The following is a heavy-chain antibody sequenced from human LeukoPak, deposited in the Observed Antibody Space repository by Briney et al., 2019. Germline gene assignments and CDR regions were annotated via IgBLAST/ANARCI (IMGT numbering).Heavy chain of an antibody. J-gene: IGHJ4*02. CDR3: ARENVRQFDY. Sequence: PSETLSLTCTVSGGSISSYYWSWIRQPPGKGLELIVYIYYSGTTNYNPSLQSRVTISVDTSKNQFSLKLSSVTAADTAVYYCARENVRQFDYWGQGTLVTVSS. CDR2: IYYSGTT. D-gene: IGHD1-1*01. V-gene: IGHV4-59*01. CDR1: GGSISSYY.